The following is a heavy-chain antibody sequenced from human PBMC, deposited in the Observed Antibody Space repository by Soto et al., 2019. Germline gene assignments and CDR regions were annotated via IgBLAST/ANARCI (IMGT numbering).Heavy chain of an antibody. CDR1: GFTLSSNG. J-gene: IGHJ4*02. V-gene: IGHV3-30*02. CDR2: ISYAGSNK. D-gene: IGHD6-19*01. Sequence: VGSLRLSCAASGFTLSSNGMHWVRRAPGKGLEWVAFISYAGSNKYYADSVKGRFTISRDNSENTLYLQMNSLRAEDTAVYYCAKGIYSSGWYFDYWGQGTLVTVSS. CDR3: AKGIYSSGWYFDY.